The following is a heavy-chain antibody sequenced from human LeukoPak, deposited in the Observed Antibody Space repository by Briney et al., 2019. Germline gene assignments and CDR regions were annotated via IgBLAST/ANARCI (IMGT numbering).Heavy chain of an antibody. D-gene: IGHD6-13*01. CDR3: ARAGTAEYFQH. V-gene: IGHV4-59*01. J-gene: IGHJ1*01. Sequence: SETLSLTCTVSGGSISSYYWSWIRQPPGKGLEWIGYIYYSGSTNYNPSLKSRVTISVDTSKNQFSLKLSSVTAADTAVYYCARAGTAEYFQHWGQDTLVTVSS. CDR2: IYYSGST. CDR1: GGSISSYY.